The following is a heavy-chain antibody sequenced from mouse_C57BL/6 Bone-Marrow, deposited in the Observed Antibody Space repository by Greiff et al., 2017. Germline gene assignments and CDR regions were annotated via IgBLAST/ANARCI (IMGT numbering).Heavy chain of an antibody. D-gene: IGHD1-1*01. J-gene: IGHJ3*01. Sequence: VQRVESGPGLVQPSQSLSITCTVSGFSLTSYGVHWVRQSPGKGLEWLGVIWRGGSTDYNAALMSRLSITKDNSKSQVFFKMNSLQADDTSIYYCAKSYGSSYSFAYWGQGTLVTVSA. V-gene: IGHV2-5*01. CDR3: AKSYGSSYSFAY. CDR2: IWRGGST. CDR1: GFSLTSYG.